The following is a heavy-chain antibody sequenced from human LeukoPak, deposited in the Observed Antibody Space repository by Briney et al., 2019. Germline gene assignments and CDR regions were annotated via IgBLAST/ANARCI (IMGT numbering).Heavy chain of an antibody. CDR3: AREGGDSSGYLDI. CDR1: GFTFSSYS. Sequence: PGGSLRLSCAASGFTFSSYSMNWVRPAPGKGLEWVSYISSSSSTIYYADSVKGRFTISRDNAKNSLDLQMNSLRAEDTAVYYCAREGGDSSGYLDIWGQGTMVTVSS. D-gene: IGHD3-22*01. CDR2: ISSSSSTI. V-gene: IGHV3-48*01. J-gene: IGHJ3*02.